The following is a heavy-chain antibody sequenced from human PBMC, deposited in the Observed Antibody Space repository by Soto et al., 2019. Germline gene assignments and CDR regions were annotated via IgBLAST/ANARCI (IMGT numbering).Heavy chain of an antibody. V-gene: IGHV3-23*01. D-gene: IGHD3-3*01. J-gene: IGHJ4*02. CDR1: GFIFSSYP. CDR2: ISGSGDRA. CDR3: AKESWTNYFEN. Sequence: SGGSLRLACAAAGFIFSSYPMSWVRHAPGRGLQWLSTISGSGDRAFYADSVRGRFTISRDSSKNTLYLQMHSLGAADTDIYYCAKESWTNYFENWGQGTLATVSS.